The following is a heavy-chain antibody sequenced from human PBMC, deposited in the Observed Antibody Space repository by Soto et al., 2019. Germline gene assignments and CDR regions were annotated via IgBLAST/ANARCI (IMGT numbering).Heavy chain of an antibody. CDR2: IYPGDSDT. Sequence: RGESLKISCKGSGYSFTSYWIGWVRQMPGKGLEWMGIIYPGDSDTRYSPSFQGQVTISADKSISTAYLQWSSLKASDTAMYYCARSMPGYYDSSGYYYEDYWGQGTLVTVSS. J-gene: IGHJ4*02. D-gene: IGHD3-22*01. V-gene: IGHV5-51*01. CDR3: ARSMPGYYDSSGYYYEDY. CDR1: GYSFTSYW.